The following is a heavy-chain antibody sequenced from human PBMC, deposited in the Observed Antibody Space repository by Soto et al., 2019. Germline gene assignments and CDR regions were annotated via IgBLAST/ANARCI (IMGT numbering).Heavy chain of an antibody. D-gene: IGHD4-17*01. Sequence: ASETLSLTCAVSGGSISSGGYSWSWIRQPPGKGLEWIGYIYHSGSTYYNPSLKSRVTISVDRSKNQFSLKLSSVTAADTAVYYCARDGGYGDYVGAFDIWGQGTMVTVSS. CDR3: ARDGGYGDYVGAFDI. CDR2: IYHSGST. V-gene: IGHV4-30-2*01. CDR1: GGSISSGGYS. J-gene: IGHJ3*02.